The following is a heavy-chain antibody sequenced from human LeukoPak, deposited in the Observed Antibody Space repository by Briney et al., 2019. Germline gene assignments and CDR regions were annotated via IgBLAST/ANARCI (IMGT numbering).Heavy chain of an antibody. D-gene: IGHD5-24*01. Sequence: GGSLRLSCAASGFTFSSYAMNWVRQAPGKGLEWVSGISPSGDIKYYVDSVKGRFTISRDNSKYTVSLQMSSLRAEDTAVYYCAKDDGWIQFNSWGQGTLVTVSS. J-gene: IGHJ4*02. CDR1: GFTFSSYA. CDR3: AKDDGWIQFNS. V-gene: IGHV3-23*01. CDR2: ISPSGDIK.